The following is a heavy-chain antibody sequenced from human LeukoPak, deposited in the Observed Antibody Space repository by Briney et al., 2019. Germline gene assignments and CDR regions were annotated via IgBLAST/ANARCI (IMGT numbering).Heavy chain of an antibody. CDR3: ARGIWSLYYTGLRRERFDY. D-gene: IGHD3-3*01. Sequence: PSETLSLTCGVSGGSFSDNYWSWIRQPPGKGLEWIGEINHRGTTNYNPSLKSRVTISVDTSKKQFSLRLSSVTAADTAVYYCARGIWSLYYTGLRRERFDYWGQGTLVTVSS. CDR2: INHRGTT. CDR1: GGSFSDNY. J-gene: IGHJ4*02. V-gene: IGHV4-34*01.